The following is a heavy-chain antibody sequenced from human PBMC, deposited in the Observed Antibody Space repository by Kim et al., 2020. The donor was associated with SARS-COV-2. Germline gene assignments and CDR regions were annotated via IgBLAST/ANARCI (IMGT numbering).Heavy chain of an antibody. CDR2: IKSKTDGGTT. V-gene: IGHV3-15*01. CDR1: GFTFSNAW. Sequence: GGSLRLSCAASGFTFSNAWMSWVRQAPGKGLEWVGRIKSKTDGGTTDYAAPVKGRFTISRDDSKNTLYLQMNSLKTEDTAVYYCTTAYCGGDCYPYFYYWGQGTLVTVSS. CDR3: TTAYCGGDCYPYFYY. J-gene: IGHJ4*02. D-gene: IGHD2-21*02.